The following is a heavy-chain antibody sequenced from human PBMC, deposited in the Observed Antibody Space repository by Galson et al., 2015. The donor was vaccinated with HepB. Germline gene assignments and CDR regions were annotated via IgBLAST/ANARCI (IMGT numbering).Heavy chain of an antibody. Sequence: SLRLSCAASGFTFSDYYMSWIRQAPGKGLEWVSYIVSSSTYTNFADSVKGRFTISRDSAKNSLFLQMNSLRAEDTAVYYCARGRANGFDIWGQGTMVTVSS. CDR3: ARGRANGFDI. CDR1: GFTFSDYY. D-gene: IGHD3-10*01. V-gene: IGHV3-11*06. CDR2: IVSSSTYT. J-gene: IGHJ3*02.